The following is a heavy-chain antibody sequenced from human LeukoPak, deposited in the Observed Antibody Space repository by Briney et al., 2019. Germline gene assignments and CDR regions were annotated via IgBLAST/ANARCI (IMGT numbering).Heavy chain of an antibody. V-gene: IGHV1-18*01. CDR2: ISAYNGNT. Sequence: ASVKVSCKASGYTFTSYGISWVRQAPGQGLEWMGWISAYNGNTNYAQKLQGRVTMTTDTSTNTAYMELRSLRSEDTAVYYCARALGGSGRYQYYFDYWGQGTLVTVSS. D-gene: IGHD3-10*01. CDR3: ARALGGSGRYQYYFDY. J-gene: IGHJ4*02. CDR1: GYTFTSYG.